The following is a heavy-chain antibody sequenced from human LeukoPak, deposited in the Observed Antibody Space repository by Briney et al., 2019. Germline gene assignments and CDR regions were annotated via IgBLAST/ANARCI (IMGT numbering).Heavy chain of an antibody. CDR1: GYTFTGYY. Sequence: GASVKVSCKASGYTFTGYYMHWVRQAPGQGLEWMGWINPNSGDTNYAQKLQGRVTMTTDTSTSTAYMELRSLRSDDTAVYYCARGSQIDSPPYNWFDPWGQGTLVTVSS. CDR2: INPNSGDT. CDR3: ARGSQIDSPPYNWFDP. J-gene: IGHJ5*02. V-gene: IGHV1-2*02.